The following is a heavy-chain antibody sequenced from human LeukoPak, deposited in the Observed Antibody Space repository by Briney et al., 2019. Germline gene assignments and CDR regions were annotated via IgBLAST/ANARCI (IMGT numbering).Heavy chain of an antibody. CDR3: ASHDCVSCTADAFDI. CDR2: IYHGGDT. V-gene: IGHV4-4*02. J-gene: IGHJ3*02. CDR1: GDSISRDNW. D-gene: IGHD2-2*01. Sequence: PSETLSHTCAVSGDSISRDNWWSWVRQPPGKGLEWIGEIYHGGDTYYNPSLKSRVTMSVDKSKNQFSLRLSSVTAADTAVYYCASHDCVSCTADAFDIWGQGTMVTVSS.